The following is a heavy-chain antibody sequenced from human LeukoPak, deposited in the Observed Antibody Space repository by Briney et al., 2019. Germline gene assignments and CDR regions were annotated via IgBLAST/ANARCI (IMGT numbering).Heavy chain of an antibody. Sequence: SEALSLTCTVSGGSISSYYWSWIRQPAGKGRGWIGRIYTSGGTNYNPSLKSRVTMSVDRSKNQFSLKLSSVTAADTAVYYCARGGYGSGSYYSRPYYYGMDVWGQGTTVTVSS. V-gene: IGHV4-4*07. J-gene: IGHJ6*02. D-gene: IGHD3-10*01. CDR1: GGSISSYY. CDR2: IYTSGGT. CDR3: ARGGYGSGSYYSRPYYYGMDV.